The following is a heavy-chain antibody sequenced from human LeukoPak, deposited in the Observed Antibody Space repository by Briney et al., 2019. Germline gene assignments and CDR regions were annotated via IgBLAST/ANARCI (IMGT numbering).Heavy chain of an antibody. CDR2: ISSSGSTI. J-gene: IGHJ4*02. CDR1: GFTFSDYY. Sequence: GGSLRLSCAASGFTFSDYYMSWIRQAPGKGLEWVSYISSSGSTIYYADSVKGRFTIPRDNAKNSLYLQMNSLRAEDTAVYYCARNHYYDSSGSDYWGQGTLVTVSS. D-gene: IGHD3-22*01. CDR3: ARNHYYDSSGSDY. V-gene: IGHV3-11*01.